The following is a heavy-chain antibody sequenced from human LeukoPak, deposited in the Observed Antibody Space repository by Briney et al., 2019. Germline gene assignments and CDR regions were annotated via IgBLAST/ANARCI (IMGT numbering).Heavy chain of an antibody. CDR2: ISAYNGNT. J-gene: IGHJ5*02. CDR1: GYSFTSYW. CDR3: ARGGGIAVADWFDP. V-gene: IGHV1-18*04. Sequence: GESLKISCKGSGYSFTSYWIGWVRQAPGQGLEWMGWISAYNGNTNYAQKLQGRVTMTTDTSTSTAYMELRSLRSDDTAVYYCARGGGIAVADWFDPWGQGTLVTVSS. D-gene: IGHD6-19*01.